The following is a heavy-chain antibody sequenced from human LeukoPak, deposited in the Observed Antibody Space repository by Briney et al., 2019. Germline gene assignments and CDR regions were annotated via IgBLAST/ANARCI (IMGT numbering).Heavy chain of an antibody. V-gene: IGHV3-30*02. CDR3: ARDLPLVYEKNI. Sequence: PGGSLRLSCAASGFTFSSYGMHWVRQAPGKGLEWVAFIRYDGSNKYYADSVKGRFTISRDNSKNTLYLQMNSLRAEDTAVYYCARDLPLVYEKNIWGQGTMVTVSS. J-gene: IGHJ3*02. CDR2: IRYDGSNK. CDR1: GFTFSSYG. D-gene: IGHD5/OR15-5a*01.